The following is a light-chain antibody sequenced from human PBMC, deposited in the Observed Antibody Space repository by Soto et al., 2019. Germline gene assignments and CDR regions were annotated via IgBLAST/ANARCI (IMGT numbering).Light chain of an antibody. CDR3: QVWDSNSDHVV. Sequence: SYELTQPPSVSVAPGETARITCGGNNIGSKGVHWYQQKPGQAPVVVINYGSDRPSGIPERFFGSNSENTATLTISRVEAGDEADFYCQVWDSNSDHVVFGGGTKLTVL. CDR2: YGS. J-gene: IGLJ2*01. CDR1: NIGSKG. V-gene: IGLV3-21*01.